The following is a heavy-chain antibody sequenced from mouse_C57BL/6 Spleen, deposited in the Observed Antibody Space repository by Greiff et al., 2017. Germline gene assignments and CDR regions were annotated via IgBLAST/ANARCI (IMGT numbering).Heavy chain of an antibody. CDR1: GYAFSSYW. Sequence: QVQLQQSGAELVKPGASVKISCKASGYAFSSYWMNGVKQRPGKGLEWIGQIYPGDGDTNYNGKFKGKATLTADKSSSTAYMQLSSLTSEDSAVYFCARNFYFDYWGQGTTLTVSS. CDR3: ARNFYFDY. V-gene: IGHV1-80*01. CDR2: IYPGDGDT. J-gene: IGHJ2*01.